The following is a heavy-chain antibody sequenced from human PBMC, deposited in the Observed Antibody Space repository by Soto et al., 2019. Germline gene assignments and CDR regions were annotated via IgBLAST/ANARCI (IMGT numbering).Heavy chain of an antibody. CDR1: GLNLSHPW. CDR2: IKSKTDGGTA. CDR3: TTGIYYDILTGYHNVAY. V-gene: IGHV3-15*01. D-gene: IGHD3-9*01. Sequence: GGSLRLSCAASGLNLSHPWMTWVRQAAGKXLEWVGRIKSKTDGGTADYAAPVKGRFTISRDDSKNTVYLQMNSLKTEDTAVYYCTTGIYYDILTGYHNVAYWGQGTLVTVSS. J-gene: IGHJ4*02.